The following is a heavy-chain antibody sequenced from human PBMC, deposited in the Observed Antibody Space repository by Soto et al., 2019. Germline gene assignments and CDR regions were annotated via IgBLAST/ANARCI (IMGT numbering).Heavy chain of an antibody. Sequence: EVQLLESGGGLVQPGGSLRLSCAASGFAFSSYAMSWVRQAPGKGLEWVSAISDSGGTYYADSVKGRFTISRDNSKNTLYLQMNSLRAEDTAVYYCAKDRALWGTWGQGTLVTVSS. CDR1: GFAFSSYA. V-gene: IGHV3-23*01. D-gene: IGHD3-16*01. J-gene: IGHJ4*02. CDR3: AKDRALWGT. CDR2: ISDSGGT.